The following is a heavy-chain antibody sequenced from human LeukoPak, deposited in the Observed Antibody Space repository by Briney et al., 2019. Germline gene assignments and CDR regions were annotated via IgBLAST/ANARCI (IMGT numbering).Heavy chain of an antibody. CDR3: ARYGSSTRNTFDI. V-gene: IGHV3-11*01. CDR2: ISSSGSTI. CDR1: GFTLSDSY. J-gene: IGHJ3*02. Sequence: GGSPRLSCAASGFTLSDSYMSWIRQAPGKGLEWISYISSSGSTIYYADSVKGRFTISRDNAKNSLYLQMNSLRAEDTAVYYCARYGSSTRNTFDIWGQGTMVTVSS. D-gene: IGHD2-2*01.